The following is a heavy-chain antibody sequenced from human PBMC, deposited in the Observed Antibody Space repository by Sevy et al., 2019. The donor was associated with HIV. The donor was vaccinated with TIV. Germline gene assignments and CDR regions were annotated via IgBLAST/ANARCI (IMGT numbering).Heavy chain of an antibody. CDR3: ARDRRLVYYYYGMDV. Sequence: SETLSLTCTVSGGSISSGGYYWSWIRQHPGKGLEWIGYIYYSGSTYYNPSLKSRVTISVDTSKNQFSLKLSSVTAADTAVYYCARDRRLVYYYYGMDVWGQWTTVTVSS. CDR2: IYYSGST. CDR1: GGSISSGGYY. J-gene: IGHJ6*02. V-gene: IGHV4-31*03.